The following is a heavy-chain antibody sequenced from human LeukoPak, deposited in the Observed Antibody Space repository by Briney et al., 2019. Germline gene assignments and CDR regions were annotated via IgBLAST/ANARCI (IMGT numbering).Heavy chain of an antibody. CDR3: ASCTGRGTYYYYYMDV. J-gene: IGHJ6*03. CDR2: IIPIFGTA. D-gene: IGHD1-14*01. CDR1: GGTFISYA. Sequence: GASVKVSCKASGGTFISYAISGVRQAPGQGREWMGGIIPIFGTANYAQKFQGRVTITTDESTSTAYMELSSLRSEDTAVYYCASCTGRGTYYYYYMDVWGKGTTVTVSS. V-gene: IGHV1-69*05.